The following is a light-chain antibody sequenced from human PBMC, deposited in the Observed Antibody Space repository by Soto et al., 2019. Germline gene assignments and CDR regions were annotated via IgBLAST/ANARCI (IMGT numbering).Light chain of an antibody. Sequence: QSVLTHPPSVSGAPGQRVTISCTGSSSNIGAGYDVHWYQQLPGRAPKLLLYGNTNRPSVVPDRFSGSKSGTSASLAITGLQAEDEADYYCLSFDSSLSVVFGGGTKLTVL. CDR3: LSFDSSLSVV. CDR2: GNT. J-gene: IGLJ2*01. CDR1: SSNIGAGYD. V-gene: IGLV1-40*01.